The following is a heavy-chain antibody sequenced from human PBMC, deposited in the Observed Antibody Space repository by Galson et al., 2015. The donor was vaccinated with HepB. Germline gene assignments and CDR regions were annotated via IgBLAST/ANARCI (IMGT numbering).Heavy chain of an antibody. Sequence: CAISGDSVSKNSAAWNWIRQSPSRGLEWLGRTYYRSKWYNDYAVSVRGRITINPDTSKNQFSLQLNSVTPEDTAVYYCAKDWRPGITADWFDPWGQGTLVTVSS. CDR1: GDSVSKNSAA. CDR3: AKDWRPGITADWFDP. CDR2: TYYRSKWYN. V-gene: IGHV6-1*01. J-gene: IGHJ5*02. D-gene: IGHD1-14*01.